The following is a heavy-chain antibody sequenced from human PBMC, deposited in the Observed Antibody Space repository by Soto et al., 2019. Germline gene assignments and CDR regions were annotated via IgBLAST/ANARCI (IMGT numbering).Heavy chain of an antibody. CDR2: INWNGGST. V-gene: IGHV3-20*01. CDR1: GFTFDDYG. D-gene: IGHD2-15*01. Sequence: EVQLVESGGGVVRPGGSLRLSCAASGFTFDDYGMSWVRQAPGKGLEWVAGINWNGGSTGYADSVKGRFTVSRDNAKNSLYLQMNSLRAEEAALYHCARGSGRVCYCYYMDVWGKWTTVTVSS. CDR3: ARGSGRVCYCYYMDV. J-gene: IGHJ6*03.